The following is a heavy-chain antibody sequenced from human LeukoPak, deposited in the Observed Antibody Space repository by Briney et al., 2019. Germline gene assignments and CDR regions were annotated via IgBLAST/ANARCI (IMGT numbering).Heavy chain of an antibody. J-gene: IGHJ4*02. D-gene: IGHD4-17*01. CDR2: ISGSGDST. V-gene: IGHV3-23*01. Sequence: GGSLRLSCAASGFTFKKYAMNWVRQVPGKGLEWVSGISGSGDSTYYADSVKGRFIISRDNSKNTLYLQMNSLRAEDTAIYYCAKVLVGDDYGDYVFDYWGQGTLVTVSS. CDR3: AKVLVGDDYGDYVFDY. CDR1: GFTFKKYA.